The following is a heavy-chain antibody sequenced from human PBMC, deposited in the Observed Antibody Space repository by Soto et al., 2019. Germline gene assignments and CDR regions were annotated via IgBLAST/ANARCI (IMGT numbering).Heavy chain of an antibody. CDR2: INHSGST. CDR3: ARGRGVRGVKTFDY. CDR1: GGSFSGYY. V-gene: IGHV4-34*01. D-gene: IGHD3-10*01. Sequence: QVQLQQWGAGLLKPSETLSLTCAVYGGSFSGYYWSWIRQPPGKGLEWIGEINHSGSTNYNPSLKSRFTISVDTSKNQFSLKLSSVTAADTAVYYCARGRGVRGVKTFDYWGQGTLVTVSS. J-gene: IGHJ4*02.